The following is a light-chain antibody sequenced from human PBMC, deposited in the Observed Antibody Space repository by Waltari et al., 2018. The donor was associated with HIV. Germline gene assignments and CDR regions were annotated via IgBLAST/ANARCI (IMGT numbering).Light chain of an antibody. J-gene: IGLJ1*01. Sequence: QSALTQPRSVSGSPGQSVTISCTGTSSDVGGYNYVSWYQHHPGKAPKLMIYDVSKRPSGVPNRFSGSKSANTASLTISGLQADDGADYYCCSYAGSYTYVFGTGTKVTVL. CDR3: CSYAGSYTYV. CDR2: DVS. CDR1: SSDVGGYNY. V-gene: IGLV2-11*01.